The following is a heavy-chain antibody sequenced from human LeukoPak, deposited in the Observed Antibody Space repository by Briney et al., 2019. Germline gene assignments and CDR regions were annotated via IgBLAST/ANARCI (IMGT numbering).Heavy chain of an antibody. Sequence: ESPKTPCKGSGNSFHNYWIGWVRQMPEKGLEWMWCIFLGGSDTTYSPSFQSQVTISADKSIITPYLQLSSLNASDTAMYYCSTESGEELPPDRFGIWAQGTMVIVSS. CDR2: IFLGGSDT. CDR1: GNSFHNYW. CDR3: STESGEELPPDRFGI. D-gene: IGHD3-10*01. V-gene: IGHV5-51*01. J-gene: IGHJ3*02.